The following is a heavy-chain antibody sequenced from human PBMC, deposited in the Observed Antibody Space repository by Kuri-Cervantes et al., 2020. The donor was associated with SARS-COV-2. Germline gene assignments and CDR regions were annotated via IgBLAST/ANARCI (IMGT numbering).Heavy chain of an antibody. Sequence: GGSLRLSCAASGFTFSSYAMHWVRQAPGKGLEWVSYISSSSSTIYYADSVKGRFTISRDNAKNSLYLQMNSLRDEDTAVYYCARRRFLEWSIPDVWGQGTTVTVSS. D-gene: IGHD3-3*01. J-gene: IGHJ6*02. CDR2: ISSSSSTI. CDR1: GFTFSSYA. CDR3: ARRRFLEWSIPDV. V-gene: IGHV3-48*02.